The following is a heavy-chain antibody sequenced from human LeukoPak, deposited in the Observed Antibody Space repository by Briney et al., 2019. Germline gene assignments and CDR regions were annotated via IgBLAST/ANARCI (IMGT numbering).Heavy chain of an antibody. Sequence: GGSLRLSCAASGFTFSSYAMSWVRQAPGKGLEWVSAISGSGGTTYHTDSVKGRFTISRDNSKSTLYLQMNSLRAEDTAVYYCAKTLSYSSGWVYWGQGTLVTVSS. D-gene: IGHD6-19*01. CDR2: ISGSGGTT. J-gene: IGHJ4*02. CDR1: GFTFSSYA. V-gene: IGHV3-23*01. CDR3: AKTLSYSSGWVY.